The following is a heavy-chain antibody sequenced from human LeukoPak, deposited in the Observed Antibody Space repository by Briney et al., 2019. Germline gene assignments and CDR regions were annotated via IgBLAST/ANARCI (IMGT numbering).Heavy chain of an antibody. Sequence: PGRSLRLSCAASGFTFSTYGMHWVRQAPGKGLEWVADIYYDGTTKYYADSVKGRFTISRDNSKNTLCVQMSSLRAEDTVVYYCARGGYCRGGSCYGMDVWGHGTTVTVS. CDR2: IYYDGTTK. CDR1: GFTFSTYG. V-gene: IGHV3-33*01. CDR3: ARGGYCRGGSCYGMDV. D-gene: IGHD2-15*01. J-gene: IGHJ6*02.